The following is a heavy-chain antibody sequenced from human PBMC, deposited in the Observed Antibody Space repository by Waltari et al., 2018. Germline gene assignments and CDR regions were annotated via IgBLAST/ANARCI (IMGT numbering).Heavy chain of an antibody. D-gene: IGHD2-15*01. CDR3: ARASYQALHAFDY. V-gene: IGHV1-46*01. CDR2: INTSGGST. J-gene: IGHJ4*02. Sequence: QVQLVQSGAEVKKPGASVKVSCKASGYTFTSYYMHWVRQAPGQGLEWMGIINTSGGSTSYAQSFQGRVTMTRDTSTSTVYMELSSLRSDDTAVYYCARASYQALHAFDYWGQGTLVTVSS. CDR1: GYTFTSYY.